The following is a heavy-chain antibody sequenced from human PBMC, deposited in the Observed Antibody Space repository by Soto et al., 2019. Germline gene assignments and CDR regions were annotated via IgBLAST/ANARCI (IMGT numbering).Heavy chain of an antibody. CDR2: INTSGGST. J-gene: IGHJ4*02. D-gene: IGHD5-18*01. V-gene: IGHV3-23*01. Sequence: GGSLRLSCAASGFTLSSYAMSWVRQAPGKGLEWVSTINTSGGSTYYADSVRGRFTISRDNSKNTLYLQMNSLRAEDTAVYYCAKDGLGAYSYGSYYFDYWGQGTLVTVSS. CDR3: AKDGLGAYSYGSYYFDY. CDR1: GFTLSSYA.